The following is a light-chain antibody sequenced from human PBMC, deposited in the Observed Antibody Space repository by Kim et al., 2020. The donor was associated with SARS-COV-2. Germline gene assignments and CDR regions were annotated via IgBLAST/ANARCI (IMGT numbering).Light chain of an antibody. J-gene: IGKJ4*01. CDR2: DAS. CDR1: QSVGSF. Sequence: EIVLTQSPATLSLSPGERATLSCRASQSVGSFLAWYQQKPGQAPRLLIYDASNRATGIPVRFSGSGSGTDFTLTVSSLEPEDFAIYYCQQRSNWPHTFGGGTKVDNK. V-gene: IGKV3-11*01. CDR3: QQRSNWPHT.